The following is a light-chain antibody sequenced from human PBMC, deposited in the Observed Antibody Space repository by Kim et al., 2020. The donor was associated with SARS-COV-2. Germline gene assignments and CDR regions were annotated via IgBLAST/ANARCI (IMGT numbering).Light chain of an antibody. CDR2: DVS. CDR1: SRDVGYYNY. J-gene: IGLJ3*02. CDR3: SSYTTSNSWV. V-gene: IGLV2-14*03. Sequence: GHSITISCTGTSRDVGYYNYVSWYQQHPGKAPKLMIYDVSKRPSGVSNRFSGSKSGNTASLTVSGLQAEDEADYYCSSYTTSNSWVFGGGTQLTVL.